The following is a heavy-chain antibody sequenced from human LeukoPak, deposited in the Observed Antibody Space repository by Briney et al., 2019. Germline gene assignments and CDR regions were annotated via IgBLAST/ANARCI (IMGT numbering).Heavy chain of an antibody. V-gene: IGHV1-69*05. CDR3: ARSGTMIVADLDY. CDR2: IIPIFGTA. Sequence: SVKVSCKASGGTFSSYAISWVRQAPGQGLEWMGRIIPIFGTAKYAQKFQGRVTLSTDETTSTAYMELSSLRSEDTAVYYCARSGTMIVADLDYWGQGTLVTVSS. J-gene: IGHJ4*02. CDR1: GGTFSSYA. D-gene: IGHD3-22*01.